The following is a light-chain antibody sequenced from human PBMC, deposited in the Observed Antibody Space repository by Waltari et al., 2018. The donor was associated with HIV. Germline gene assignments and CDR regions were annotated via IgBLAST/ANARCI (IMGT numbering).Light chain of an antibody. J-gene: IGKJ1*01. CDR2: EVS. V-gene: IGKV2D-29*01. CDR1: QSLLHCYGRTY. CDR3: MQIMQLPWT. Sequence: DIVMTQTPLSLSVTLGQTASISCRSSQSLLHCYGRTYLYWFLQKPGQPPHLLIYEVSKRFSGVPDRFSGSGSGTDFTLKISRVEAEDVGVYYCMQIMQLPWTLGQGTRVEIK.